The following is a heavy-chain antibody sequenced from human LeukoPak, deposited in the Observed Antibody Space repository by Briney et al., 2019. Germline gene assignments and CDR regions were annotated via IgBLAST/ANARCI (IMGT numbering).Heavy chain of an antibody. V-gene: IGHV3-66*02. J-gene: IGHJ4*02. CDR2: IYSGDST. D-gene: IGHD1-26*01. CDR3: ARVGTTTAAVVFDN. Sequence: GGSLRLSCADSRFTVSSNYMSWVRQAPGKGLEWVSIIYSGDSTYYTDSVKGRFTISRDNSKNTLYLQMNSLRAEDTAVYYCARVGTTTAAVVFDNWGQGTLVTVSS. CDR1: RFTVSSNY.